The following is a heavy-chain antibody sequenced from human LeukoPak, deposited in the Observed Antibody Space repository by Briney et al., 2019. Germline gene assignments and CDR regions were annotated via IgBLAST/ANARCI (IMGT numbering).Heavy chain of an antibody. J-gene: IGHJ4*02. Sequence: PGGSLRLSCAASGFTFSSYAMTWVRQAPGKGLQWVSSVGGRGDSTYYADSVKGRFTISRDNSKNTLYPQMNSLRAEDTAVYYCAKALLGSGSYDYWGQGTLVTVSS. V-gene: IGHV3-23*01. D-gene: IGHD3-10*01. CDR2: VGGRGDST. CDR1: GFTFSSYA. CDR3: AKALLGSGSYDY.